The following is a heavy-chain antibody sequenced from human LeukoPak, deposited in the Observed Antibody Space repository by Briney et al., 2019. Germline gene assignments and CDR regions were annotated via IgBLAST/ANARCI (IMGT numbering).Heavy chain of an antibody. V-gene: IGHV1-69*13. CDR3: ARDGHDAFDI. J-gene: IGHJ3*02. Sequence: GASVKVSCKASGYTFTGYYMHWVRQAPGQGLEWMGGIIPIFGTANYAQKFQGRVTITADESTSTAYMELSSLRSEDTAVYYCARDGHDAFDIWGQGTMVTVSS. CDR2: IIPIFGTA. CDR1: GYTFTGYY.